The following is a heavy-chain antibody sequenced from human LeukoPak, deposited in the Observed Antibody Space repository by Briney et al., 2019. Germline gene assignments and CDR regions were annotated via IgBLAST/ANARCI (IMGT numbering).Heavy chain of an antibody. J-gene: IGHJ4*02. CDR1: GFTFSSYA. Sequence: GRSLRLSCAASGFTFSSYAMHGVRQAPGKGLEGGAVISYDGSNKYYADSVKGRFTISRDNSKNTLYLQMNSLRAEDTAVYYCARDVASGYSSSSSDYWGQGTLVTVSS. CDR3: ARDVASGYSSSSSDY. D-gene: IGHD6-6*01. CDR2: ISYDGSNK. V-gene: IGHV3-30*01.